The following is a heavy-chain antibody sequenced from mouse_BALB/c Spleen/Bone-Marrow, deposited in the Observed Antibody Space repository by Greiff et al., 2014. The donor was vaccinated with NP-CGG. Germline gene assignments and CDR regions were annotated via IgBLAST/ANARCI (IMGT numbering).Heavy chain of an antibody. V-gene: IGHV1S126*01. D-gene: IGHD2-14*01. J-gene: IGHJ4*01. Sequence: QVQLKQSGAELVRPGASVKVSCKASGYTFTNYWINWVRQRPGQGLEWIGNIYPSDSYSNYNQKFKDKATLTVDKSSSTAYMQLSSPTSEDSAVYYCTRRDRYDYYGVDYWGQGTSVTVYS. CDR3: TRRDRYDYYGVDY. CDR1: GYTFTNYW. CDR2: IYPSDSYS.